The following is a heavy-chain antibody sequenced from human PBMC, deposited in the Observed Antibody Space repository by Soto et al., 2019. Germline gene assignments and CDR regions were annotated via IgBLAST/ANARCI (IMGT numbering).Heavy chain of an antibody. D-gene: IGHD1-26*01. Sequence: QVQLVQSGAEVKKPGASVKVSCKASGYTFTNYGISWVRQAPGQGLEWMGWISANNGNTNYEQKLQGRVTMTTDTSTSTAYVELRSLRSDDTAVYYCARDRGRYALDSWGQGTLVTVSS. V-gene: IGHV1-18*01. J-gene: IGHJ4*02. CDR1: GYTFTNYG. CDR3: ARDRGRYALDS. CDR2: ISANNGNT.